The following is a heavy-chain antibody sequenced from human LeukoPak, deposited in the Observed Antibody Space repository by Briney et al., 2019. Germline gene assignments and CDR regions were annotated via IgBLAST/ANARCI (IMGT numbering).Heavy chain of an antibody. V-gene: IGHV1-2*02. CDR2: INPNSGGT. CDR3: ARRTARDGYNYIDY. D-gene: IGHD5-24*01. CDR1: GYTFTGYY. J-gene: IGHJ4*02. Sequence: GASVNVSCKASGYTFTGYYMYWVRQAPGQGLEWMGWINPNSGGTNYAQKFQGRVTISIDTSKNQFSLKLSSVAAADTAVYYCARRTARDGYNYIDYWGQGTLVTVSS.